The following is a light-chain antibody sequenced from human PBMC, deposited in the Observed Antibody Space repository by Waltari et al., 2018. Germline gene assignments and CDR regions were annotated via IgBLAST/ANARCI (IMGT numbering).Light chain of an antibody. J-gene: IGLJ1*01. CDR3: AAWDDTLTGYV. Sequence: QSVLTQPPSASGTPGQRVTISCSGSSSNIGTNYVYCYQQLPGTAPKLLIYTNNKRPSGVPDRFSGSKSGPSGSLAISGLRSEDEADYFCAAWDDTLTGYVFGPGTKVTVL. CDR1: SSNIGTNY. CDR2: TNN. V-gene: IGLV1-47*02.